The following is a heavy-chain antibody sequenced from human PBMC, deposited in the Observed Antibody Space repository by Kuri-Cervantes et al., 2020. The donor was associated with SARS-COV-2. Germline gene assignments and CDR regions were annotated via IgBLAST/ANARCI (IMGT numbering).Heavy chain of an antibody. V-gene: IGHV3-48*01. D-gene: IGHD2-21*01. Sequence: GESLKISCAASGFTFSSYSMNWVRQAPGKGLEWISYISSGSSTVYYADSVKGRFTISRDNAKNSLYLQMNSLRSEDTAMYYCAKDRVGVQDFWGQGTLVTVSS. CDR1: GFTFSSYS. J-gene: IGHJ4*02. CDR2: ISSGSSTV. CDR3: AKDRVGVQDF.